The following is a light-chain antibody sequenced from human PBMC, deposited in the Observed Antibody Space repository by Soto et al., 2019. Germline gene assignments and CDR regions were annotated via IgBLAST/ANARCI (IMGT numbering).Light chain of an antibody. J-gene: IGLJ2*01. CDR1: SGHSSYA. CDR2: LYSDGSH. CDR3: QTWGTGIQV. Sequence: QLVLTQSPSASASLGASVKLTCTLSSGHSSYAIAGHQQQPEKGPRYLMKLYSDGSHSKGDGIPDRFSGSSSGAERYLTISSLQSEDEADYYCQTWGTGIQVFGGGTKLTVL. V-gene: IGLV4-69*01.